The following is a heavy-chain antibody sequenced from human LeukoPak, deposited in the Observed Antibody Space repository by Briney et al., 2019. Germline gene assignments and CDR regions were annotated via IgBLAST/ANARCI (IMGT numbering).Heavy chain of an antibody. CDR3: ARDRHEPGP. Sequence: SETLSLTCTVSGYSISSGYYWGWIRQPPGKGLEWIGSIYHSGVTYYNPSLKSRVTISADTPKNQFSLKLSSVTAADTAMYYCARDRHEPGPWGPGTMVTVSS. CDR2: IYHSGVT. V-gene: IGHV4-38-2*02. CDR1: GYSISSGYY. J-gene: IGHJ3*01.